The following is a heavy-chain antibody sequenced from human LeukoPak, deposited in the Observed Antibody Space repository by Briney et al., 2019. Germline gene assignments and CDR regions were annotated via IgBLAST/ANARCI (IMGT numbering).Heavy chain of an antibody. V-gene: IGHV4-39*01. CDR1: GGSISRSSYY. D-gene: IGHD5-18*01. J-gene: IGHJ4*02. CDR2: IYYSGST. CDR3: ARLNSYGPVGNFDY. Sequence: SETPSLTCTVSGGSISRSSYYWGWIRQPPGKGLEWIGNIYYSGSTYYNPSLRSRVTISVDTSKNQFSLKLNSVTATDTAVYYCARLNSYGPVGNFDYWGQGTLVTVSS.